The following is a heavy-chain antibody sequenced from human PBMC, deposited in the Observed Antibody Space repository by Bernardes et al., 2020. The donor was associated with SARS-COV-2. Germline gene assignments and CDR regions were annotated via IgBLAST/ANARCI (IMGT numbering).Heavy chain of an antibody. V-gene: IGHV3-7*01. D-gene: IGHD7-27*01. CDR2: IKQDGSEK. J-gene: IGHJ5*02. Sequence: GWSLRLSCAASGFTFSSYWMSWVRQAPGKGLEWVANIKQDGSEKYYVDSVTGRFTISRDNAKNSLYLQMNSLRAEDTAVYYCARASPVITRGGWFDPWGQGTLVTVSS. CDR3: ARASPVITRGGWFDP. CDR1: GFTFSSYW.